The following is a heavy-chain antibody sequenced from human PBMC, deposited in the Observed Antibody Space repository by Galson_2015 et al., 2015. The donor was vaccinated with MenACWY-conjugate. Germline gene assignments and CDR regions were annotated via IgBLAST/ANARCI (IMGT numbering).Heavy chain of an antibody. D-gene: IGHD3-22*01. CDR2: INSRSSTI. CDR1: GFTLSTYS. CDR3: ARVRSGGYFDS. Sequence: SLRLSCAASGFTLSTYSMSWVRQAPGKGLEWVSYINSRSSTISYADSVKGRITISRDNAKNSLYLQVNSLRAEDTAVYYCARVRSGGYFDSWGLGTLVTVSS. V-gene: IGHV3-48*01. J-gene: IGHJ4*02.